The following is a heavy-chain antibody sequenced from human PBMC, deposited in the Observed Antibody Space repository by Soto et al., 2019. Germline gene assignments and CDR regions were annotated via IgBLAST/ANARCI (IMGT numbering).Heavy chain of an antibody. CDR2: VRGVDTST. CDR3: PKGGYASPFDY. J-gene: IGHJ4*02. D-gene: IGHD1-1*01. CDR1: GFSFSNYA. Sequence: GGSLRLSCAASGFSFSNYALTWVRQAPGKGLEWVSTVRGVDTSTYYADSVKGRFTISRDNSMNTLFLDMSSLRAEDTAIYYCPKGGYASPFDYWGLGTLVTVS. V-gene: IGHV3-23*01.